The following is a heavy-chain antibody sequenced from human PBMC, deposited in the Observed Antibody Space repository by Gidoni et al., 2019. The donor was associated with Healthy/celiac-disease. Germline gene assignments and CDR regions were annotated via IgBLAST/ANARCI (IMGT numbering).Heavy chain of an antibody. D-gene: IGHD3-10*01. J-gene: IGHJ6*02. CDR1: GYTFTSYG. CDR2: ISAYNGNT. Sequence: QVQLVQSGAEVKKPGASVKVSCKASGYTFTSYGISWVRQAPGQGLEWMGWISAYNGNTNYAQKLQGRVTMTTDTSTSTAYMELRSLRSDDTAVNYCARDGDGSGSYRVAYYYYGMDVWGQGTTVTVSS. V-gene: IGHV1-18*01. CDR3: ARDGDGSGSYRVAYYYYGMDV.